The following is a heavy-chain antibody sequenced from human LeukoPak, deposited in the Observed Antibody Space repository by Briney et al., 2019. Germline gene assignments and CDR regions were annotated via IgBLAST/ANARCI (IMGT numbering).Heavy chain of an antibody. V-gene: IGHV4-59*08. Sequence: SETLSLPCTVSGGPFSSYYWSGFGQPPGKERDGMGYIYYSGSTNYNPSLNSRVTISVDTSKNQFSLKLSSVTAAATAVYYCARLKNILTGYYYFDYWGQGTLVTVSS. CDR3: ARLKNILTGYYYFDY. D-gene: IGHD3-9*01. CDR1: GGPFSSYY. J-gene: IGHJ4*02. CDR2: IYYSGST.